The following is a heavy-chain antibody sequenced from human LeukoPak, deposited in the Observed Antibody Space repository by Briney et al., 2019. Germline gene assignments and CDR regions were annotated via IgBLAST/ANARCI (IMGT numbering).Heavy chain of an antibody. D-gene: IGHD5-24*01. CDR1: GGSISSSSYY. CDR2: TYYSGST. J-gene: IGHJ4*02. Sequence: PSETLSLTCTVSGGSISSSSYYWGWIRQPPGKGLEWIGSTYYSGSTYYNPSLKSRVTISVDTSKNQFSLKLSSVTAADTAAYYCARGDGYARGWGQGTLVTVSS. V-gene: IGHV4-39*01. CDR3: ARGDGYARG.